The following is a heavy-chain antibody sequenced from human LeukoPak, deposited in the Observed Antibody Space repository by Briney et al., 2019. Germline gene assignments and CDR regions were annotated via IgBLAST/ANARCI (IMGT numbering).Heavy chain of an antibody. CDR2: IYYSGST. V-gene: IGHV4-59*01. CDR3: ARAGGYYYDSSGYANDAFDM. Sequence: SETLSLTCTVSGDSISSYYWSWIRQPPGKGLEWIGYIYYSGSTNYNPSLKSRVTISVDTSKNQFSLKLSSVTAADTAVYYCARAGGYYYDSSGYANDAFDMWGQGTMVTVSS. CDR1: GDSISSYY. D-gene: IGHD3-22*01. J-gene: IGHJ3*02.